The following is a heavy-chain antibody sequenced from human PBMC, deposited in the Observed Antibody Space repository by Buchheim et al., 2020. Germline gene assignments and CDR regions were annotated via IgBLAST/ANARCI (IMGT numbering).Heavy chain of an antibody. CDR1: GYTFTSYD. V-gene: IGHV1-8*01. Sequence: QVQLVQSGAEVKKPGASVKVSCKASGYTFTSYDINWVRQATGQGLEWMGWMNPNSGNTGYAQKFQGRVTMTRNTSISTAYMELSSLRSEDTAVYYCARGQRFLEIPLLGYYGMDVWGQGTT. J-gene: IGHJ6*02. CDR3: ARGQRFLEIPLLGYYGMDV. D-gene: IGHD3-3*01. CDR2: MNPNSGNT.